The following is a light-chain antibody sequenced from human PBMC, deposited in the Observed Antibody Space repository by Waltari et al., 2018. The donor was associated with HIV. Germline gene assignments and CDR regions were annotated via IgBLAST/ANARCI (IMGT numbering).Light chain of an antibody. CDR2: DNN. CDR1: PSNMGKTF. J-gene: IGLJ3*02. V-gene: IGLV1-51*01. CDR3: GTWDSSVSAGV. Sequence: QSVLTQPPSVSAAPGQRVTLPCFGPPSNMGKTFVSGYQQLPETAPKLIIYDNNKRPSGIPDRFSGSKSGTSATLAITGLQSGDEADYYCGTWDSSVSAGVFGGGTKVTVL.